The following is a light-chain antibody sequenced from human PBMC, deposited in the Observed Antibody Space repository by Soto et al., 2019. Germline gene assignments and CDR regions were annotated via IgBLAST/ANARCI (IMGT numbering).Light chain of an antibody. CDR3: QQSFSTLGWT. J-gene: IGKJ1*01. CDR1: QGISSY. V-gene: IGKV1-39*01. Sequence: DIQMTQSPSTLSASVGDTVTITCRASQGISSYLAWYQQKPGKAPKLLISAASSLESGVPLRFSGSGSGTDFTLTISSLQPEDFATYYCQQSFSTLGWTFGQGTKVDIK. CDR2: AAS.